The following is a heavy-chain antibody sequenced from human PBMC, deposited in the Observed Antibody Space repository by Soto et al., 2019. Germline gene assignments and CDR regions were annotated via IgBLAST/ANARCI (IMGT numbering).Heavy chain of an antibody. V-gene: IGHV4-39*01. CDR2: IYYSGNT. J-gene: IGHJ4*02. CDR3: AISSPFHY. D-gene: IGHD6-6*01. Sequence: SETLSLTCSVASASLSSSTYYWSWIRQPPGRGPEWIGSIYYSGNTYYKPSLKSRVSISIDTSRNQFSLKLTSVTAADTGVYYCAISSPFHYWGPGILVTVSS. CDR1: SASLSSSTYY.